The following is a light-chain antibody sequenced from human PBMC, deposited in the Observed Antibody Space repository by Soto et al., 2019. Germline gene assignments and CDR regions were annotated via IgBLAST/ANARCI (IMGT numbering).Light chain of an antibody. CDR1: QDISTW. CDR3: QQGNSFPLT. V-gene: IGKV1-12*01. Sequence: DIQMTQSPPSVSASVGDRVTITCRASQDISTWLAWFQQKPGEAPRLLIYTASSLHSGVPSRFSGSGSGTDFTLTISSLQPEDFATYYCQQGNSFPLTFGGGTKVEIK. CDR2: TAS. J-gene: IGKJ4*01.